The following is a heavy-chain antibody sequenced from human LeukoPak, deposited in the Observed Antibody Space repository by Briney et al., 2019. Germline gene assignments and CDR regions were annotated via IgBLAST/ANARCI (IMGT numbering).Heavy chain of an antibody. CDR3: TRDYYDSSGYYTIAN. D-gene: IGHD3-22*01. Sequence: GGSLRLSCTGSGFTFGDYAMSWVRQAPGKGLEWVSFIRSKTYGETTEYAASVKDRFTISRDDSKSIAYLQMNSLKTEGTAVYYCTRDYYDSSGYYTIANWGQGTLVTVSS. J-gene: IGHJ4*02. CDR2: IRSKTYGETT. V-gene: IGHV3-49*04. CDR1: GFTFGDYA.